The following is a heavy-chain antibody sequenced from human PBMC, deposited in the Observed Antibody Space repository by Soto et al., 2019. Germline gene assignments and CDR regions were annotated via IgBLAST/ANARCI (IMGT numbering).Heavy chain of an antibody. CDR1: GFTCSSYS. J-gene: IGHJ6*02. CDR2: ISNNRSNK. CDR3: ARDNLRSYYYYYGMDV. Sequence: GGSLRLSCAASGFTCSSYSMNWVRQAPGKGLEWVAVISNNRSNKYYADSVKGRFTISRDNSKNTLYLQMNSLRAEDTAVYYCARDNLRSYYYYYGMDVWGQGTTVTVSS. V-gene: IGHV3-30*03. D-gene: IGHD4-17*01.